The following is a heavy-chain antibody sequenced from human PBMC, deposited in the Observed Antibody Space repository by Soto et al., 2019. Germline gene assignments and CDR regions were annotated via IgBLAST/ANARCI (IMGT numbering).Heavy chain of an antibody. Sequence: QVQLVQSGAEVKKPGSSVKVSCKASGGSFRSYAVNWVRQAPGQGLECLGGIIPIFGTPNYAQKFHGRGSTTADESTSTVDMDLISLTSEDTAVYYCAYSANHRYFFDSWGQGTLVTVSS. J-gene: IGHJ5*01. D-gene: IGHD5-18*01. V-gene: IGHV1-69*12. CDR2: IIPIFGTP. CDR1: GGSFRSYA. CDR3: AYSANHRYFFDS.